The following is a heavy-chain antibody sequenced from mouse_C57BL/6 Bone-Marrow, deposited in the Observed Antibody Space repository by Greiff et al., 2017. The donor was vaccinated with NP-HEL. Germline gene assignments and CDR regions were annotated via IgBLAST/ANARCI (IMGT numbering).Heavy chain of an antibody. CDR1: GFSLTSYG. V-gene: IGHV2-2*01. D-gene: IGHD1-1*01. Sequence: QVQLKESGPGLVQPSQSLSITCTVSGFSLTSYGVHWVRQSPGKGLEWLGVIWSGGSTDYNAAFISRLSISKDNSKSQVFFKMNSLQADDTAIYYCANYYGSSYWYFDVWGTGTTVTVSS. J-gene: IGHJ1*03. CDR2: IWSGGST. CDR3: ANYYGSSYWYFDV.